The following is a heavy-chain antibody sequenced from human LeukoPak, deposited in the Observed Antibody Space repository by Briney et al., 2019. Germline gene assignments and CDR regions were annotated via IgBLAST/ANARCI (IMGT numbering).Heavy chain of an antibody. CDR3: ARHLDSSGWYAIDY. J-gene: IGHJ4*02. CDR2: IYYSGST. CDR1: GGSISSSSYY. V-gene: IGHV4-39*01. D-gene: IGHD6-13*01. Sequence: SETLSLTCTVSGGSISSSSYYWGWIRQPPGEGLEWIGNIYYSGSTYYNPSLKSRVIISVDTSKNQFSLKLSSVTAADTAVYYCARHLDSSGWYAIDYWGQGTLVTVSS.